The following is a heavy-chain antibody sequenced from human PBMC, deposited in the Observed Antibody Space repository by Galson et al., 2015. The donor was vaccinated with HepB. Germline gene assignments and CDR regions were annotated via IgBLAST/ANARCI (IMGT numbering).Heavy chain of an antibody. Sequence: SLRLSCAASGFNFSTYEINWVRQTPGKGLEWVSYIGSRGDIKYYADSVKGRITISRDNAKNSVSLQMNSLRAEDTAMYYCAREGYCRGDNCRSGGQNYYAMDVWGQGTTVTVSS. CDR3: AREGYCRGDNCRSGGQNYYAMDV. J-gene: IGHJ6*02. D-gene: IGHD2-15*01. V-gene: IGHV3-48*03. CDR1: GFNFSTYE. CDR2: IGSRGDIK.